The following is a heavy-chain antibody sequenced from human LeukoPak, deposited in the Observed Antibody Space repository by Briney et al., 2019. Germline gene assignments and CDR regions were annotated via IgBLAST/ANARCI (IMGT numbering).Heavy chain of an antibody. J-gene: IGHJ3*02. Sequence: ASVEVSCKASGYTFTGYYMHWVRQAPGQGLEWMGWINPNSGGTNYAQKFQGRVTMTRDTSISTAYMELSRLRSDDTAVYYCARDRSEPLQAFDIWGQGTMVTVSS. CDR1: GYTFTGYY. CDR2: INPNSGGT. D-gene: IGHD1-14*01. V-gene: IGHV1-2*02. CDR3: ARDRSEPLQAFDI.